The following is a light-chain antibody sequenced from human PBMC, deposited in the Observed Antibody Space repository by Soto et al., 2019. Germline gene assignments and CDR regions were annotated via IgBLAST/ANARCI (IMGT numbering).Light chain of an antibody. Sequence: EIVLTQSPATLSLSPWERATLSCRASQSVSSYLAWYQQKPGQAPRLLIYDASNRATGIPARFSGSGSGTDFSLTISRLEPEDFAVYYCQQRSNWPLTFGGGTKVDIK. V-gene: IGKV3-11*01. CDR3: QQRSNWPLT. CDR1: QSVSSY. CDR2: DAS. J-gene: IGKJ4*01.